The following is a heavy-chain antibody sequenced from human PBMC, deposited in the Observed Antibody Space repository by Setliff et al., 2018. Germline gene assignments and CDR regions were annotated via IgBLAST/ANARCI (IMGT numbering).Heavy chain of an antibody. D-gene: IGHD3-22*01. Sequence: GESLKISCKGSGYSFTSYWIGWVRQMPGKGLEWMGIIYPGDSDTRYSPSFQGQVTISADKSISTAYLQWSSLKASDTAMYYCARTYYYASSGYRGYYYYLDVWGKGTTVTV. CDR3: ARTYYYASSGYRGYYYYLDV. V-gene: IGHV5-51*01. J-gene: IGHJ6*03. CDR2: IYPGDSDT. CDR1: GYSFTSYW.